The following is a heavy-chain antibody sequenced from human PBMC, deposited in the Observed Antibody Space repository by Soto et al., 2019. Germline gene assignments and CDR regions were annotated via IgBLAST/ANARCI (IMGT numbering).Heavy chain of an antibody. CDR1: GGSFSAYY. V-gene: IGHV4-34*01. Sequence: SETLSLTCAVYGGSFSAYYCSWIRQPPGKGLEWIAEITHGGSTNYHPSLKSRVTISVDTSKNQFSLKLSSVTAADTAVYYCARRRAAYYYYGMDVCGQGTTFTLSS. CDR2: ITHGGST. D-gene: IGHD6-13*01. J-gene: IGHJ6*02. CDR3: ARRRAAYYYYGMDV.